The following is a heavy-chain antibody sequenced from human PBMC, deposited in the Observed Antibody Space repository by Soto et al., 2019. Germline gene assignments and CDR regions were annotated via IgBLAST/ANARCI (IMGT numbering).Heavy chain of an antibody. CDR3: AKDKDYGILTGYYSFDY. CDR1: GFTFDDYV. J-gene: IGHJ4*02. D-gene: IGHD3-9*01. CDR2: ISWNSGSI. V-gene: IGHV3-9*01. Sequence: EVQLVESGGGLVQPGRSLRLSCAASGFTFDDYVMHWVRQAPGKGLEWVSGISWNSGSIGYADSVKGRFTISRDNAKNSLYLQMNSLRAEDTAFYYCAKDKDYGILTGYYSFDYWGQGTLVTVSS.